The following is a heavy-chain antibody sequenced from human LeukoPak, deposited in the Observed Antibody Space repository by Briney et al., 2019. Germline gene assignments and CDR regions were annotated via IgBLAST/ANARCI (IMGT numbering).Heavy chain of an antibody. Sequence: GGSQRLSCAASGFTVSRNYMSWVRQAPGKGLEWVSVIYSGGSAYYAEPVKGRFTIYRYNSKNTLYLQMNSLRAEDMAVYYCAREGMWELVGSYFDYWGQGTLVTVSS. CDR2: IYSGGSA. CDR3: AREGMWELVGSYFDY. CDR1: GFTVSRNY. D-gene: IGHD1-26*01. J-gene: IGHJ4*02. V-gene: IGHV3-66*01.